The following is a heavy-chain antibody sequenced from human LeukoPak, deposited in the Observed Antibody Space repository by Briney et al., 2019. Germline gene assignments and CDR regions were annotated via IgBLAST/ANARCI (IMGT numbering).Heavy chain of an antibody. CDR1: GGSISSGGYY. CDR2: TYYSGST. D-gene: IGHD1-14*01. J-gene: IGHJ3*02. Sequence: SETLSLTCTVSGGSISSGGYYWSWLRQHPGKGLEWIGYTYYSGSTYYNPSLKSRVTISVDTSKNQFSLKLSSVTAADTAVYYCASTGTTSLDAFDIWGQGTMVTVSS. V-gene: IGHV4-31*03. CDR3: ASTGTTSLDAFDI.